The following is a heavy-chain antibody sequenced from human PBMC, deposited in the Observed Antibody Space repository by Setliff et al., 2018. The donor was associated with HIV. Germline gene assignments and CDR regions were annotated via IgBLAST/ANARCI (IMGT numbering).Heavy chain of an antibody. CDR3: ARQNSGWGVGLYYFDY. Sequence: SETLSLTCSVSGGSVSSSSHYWGWIRQPPGKGLEWVGSIYYSGSIYYNPSLKSRVTISVDTPNNHFSLRLSSVTAADTALYYCARQNSGWGVGLYYFDYWGQGTLVTVSS. CDR2: IYYSGSI. D-gene: IGHD6-19*01. J-gene: IGHJ4*02. CDR1: GGSVSSSSHY. V-gene: IGHV4-39*01.